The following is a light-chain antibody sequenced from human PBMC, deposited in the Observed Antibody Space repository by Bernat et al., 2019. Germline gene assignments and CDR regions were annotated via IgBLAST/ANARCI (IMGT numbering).Light chain of an antibody. J-gene: IGLJ3*02. CDR3: QGWDVRGHWV. CDR1: NIGSKS. CDR2: HDT. Sequence: SYVLTQPPSMSVAPGKTARITCGGNNIGSKSVNWYQQKAGQAPVVVVYHDTDRPSGIPERFSGSNSENTATLTISWVEAGDEADYYCQGWDVRGHWVFGGGTRLTVL. V-gene: IGLV3-21*03.